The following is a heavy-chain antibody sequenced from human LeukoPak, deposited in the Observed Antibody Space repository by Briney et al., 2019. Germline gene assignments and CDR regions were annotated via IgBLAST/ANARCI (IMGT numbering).Heavy chain of an antibody. CDR3: ARSKGYCSGGSCYFIAFDI. CDR2: IIPIFGTA. V-gene: IGHV1-69*13. D-gene: IGHD2-15*01. J-gene: IGHJ3*02. CDR1: GGTFSSYA. Sequence: ASVKVSCKASGGTFSSYAISWVRQAPGQGLEWMGGIIPIFGTANYAQKFQGRVTITADESTSTAYMELSSLRSEDTAVYYCARSKGYCSGGSCYFIAFDIWGQGTMVTVSS.